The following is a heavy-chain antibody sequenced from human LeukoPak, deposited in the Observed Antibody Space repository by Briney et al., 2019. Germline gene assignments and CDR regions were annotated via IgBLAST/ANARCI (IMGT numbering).Heavy chain of an antibody. CDR3: ASQEGYSGSGNFDY. D-gene: IGHD5-12*01. J-gene: IGHJ4*02. V-gene: IGHV5-51*01. CDR2: IYPGDSDT. CDR1: GYSFTSYW. Sequence: PGESLKISCKGSGYSFTSYWIGWVRQMPGKGLEWRGIIYPGDSDTRYSPSFQGHVTISVDKSISTAYLQWSSLKASDTAMYYCASQEGYSGSGNFDYWGQGTLVTVSS.